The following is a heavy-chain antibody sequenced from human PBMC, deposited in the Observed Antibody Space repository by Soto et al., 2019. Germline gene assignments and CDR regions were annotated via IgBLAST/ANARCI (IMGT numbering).Heavy chain of an antibody. CDR1: GFTFSNAW. V-gene: IGHV3-15*07. Sequence: EVPLVESGGGLVQPGGSLRLSCAASGFTFSNAWMNWVRQAPGKGLEWVGRIKSKTDGGTTDYAAPVKGRFTISRDDSKNTLYLQMNSLKTEDTAVYYCTTDFGYSSSWYWVYDSSGMVVSWGQGTLVTVSS. D-gene: IGHD6-13*01. CDR3: TTDFGYSSSWYWVYDSSGMVVS. CDR2: IKSKTDGGTT. J-gene: IGHJ4*02.